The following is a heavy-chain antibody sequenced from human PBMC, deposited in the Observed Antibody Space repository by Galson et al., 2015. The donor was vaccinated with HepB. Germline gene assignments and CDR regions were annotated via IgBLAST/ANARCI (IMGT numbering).Heavy chain of an antibody. J-gene: IGHJ4*02. D-gene: IGHD2-21*02. Sequence: SLRLSCAASGFIFSSYGIHWVRQTPGKGLEWVAFISYDGSKKHYADSVKGRFTISRDISRNTVYLQMISLTTEDTAVYYCARESCGGDCYSGGNDYWGQGTLVTVSS. CDR1: GFIFSSYG. CDR3: ARESCGGDCYSGGNDY. CDR2: ISYDGSKK. V-gene: IGHV3-30*03.